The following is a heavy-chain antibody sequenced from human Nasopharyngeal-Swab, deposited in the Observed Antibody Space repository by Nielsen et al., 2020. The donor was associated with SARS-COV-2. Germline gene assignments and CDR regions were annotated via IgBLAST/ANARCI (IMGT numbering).Heavy chain of an antibody. CDR3: ARGAIPMVRGVIGTNAFDI. CDR1: GFTVSSNY. J-gene: IGHJ3*02. V-gene: IGHV3-53*01. D-gene: IGHD3-10*01. Sequence: GESLKISCAASGFTVSSNYMSWVRQAPGKGLEWVSVIYSGGNTNYADSVKGRFTISRDNSKNTLYLQMNSLRAEDTAVYYCARGAIPMVRGVIGTNAFDIWGQGTMVTVSS. CDR2: IYSGGNT.